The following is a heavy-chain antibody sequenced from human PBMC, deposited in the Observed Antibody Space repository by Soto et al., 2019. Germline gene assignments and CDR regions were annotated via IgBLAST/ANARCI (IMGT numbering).Heavy chain of an antibody. Sequence: SVKVSCKASGGTFSSYAISWVRQAPGQGLEWMGGIIPIFGTANYAQKFQGRVTITADESTSTAYMELSSLRSEDTAVYYCARGADYDSSGYYYDWFDPWGQGTLVTVS. V-gene: IGHV1-69*13. D-gene: IGHD3-22*01. CDR2: IIPIFGTA. J-gene: IGHJ5*02. CDR1: GGTFSSYA. CDR3: ARGADYDSSGYYYDWFDP.